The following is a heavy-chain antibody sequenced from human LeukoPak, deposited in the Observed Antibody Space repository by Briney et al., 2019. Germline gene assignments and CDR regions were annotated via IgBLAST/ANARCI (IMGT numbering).Heavy chain of an antibody. CDR2: IWYDGSNK. D-gene: IGHD2-21*02. CDR3: ARDYCGGDCYSFDY. Sequence: GRSLRLSCAASGFTFSSYGMHWARQAPGKGLEWVAVIWYDGSNKYYADSVKGRFTISRDNSKNTLYPQMNSLRAGDTAVYYCARDYCGGDCYSFDYWGQGTLVTVSS. V-gene: IGHV3-33*01. CDR1: GFTFSSYG. J-gene: IGHJ4*02.